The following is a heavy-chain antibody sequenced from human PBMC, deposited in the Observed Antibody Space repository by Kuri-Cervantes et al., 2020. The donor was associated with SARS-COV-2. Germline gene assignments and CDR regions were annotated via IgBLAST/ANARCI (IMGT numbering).Heavy chain of an antibody. V-gene: IGHV3-23*01. CDR2: ISDSGINT. D-gene: IGHD1-26*01. Sequence: GGSLRPSCEASGFIFSDYAMDWVRQAPGRGLEWVSGISDSGINTYYPDSVRGRFTISRDNSKNTLYLQMHSLRADDTAVYYCVKENSGRAPLMDVWGQGTTVTVSS. CDR1: GFIFSDYA. J-gene: IGHJ6*02. CDR3: VKENSGRAPLMDV.